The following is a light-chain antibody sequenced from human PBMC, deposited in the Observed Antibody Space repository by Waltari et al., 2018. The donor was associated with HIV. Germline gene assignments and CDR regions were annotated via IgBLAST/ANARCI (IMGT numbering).Light chain of an antibody. CDR3: CSYAGSSTSVV. CDR2: EVK. CDR1: TSDVGSYNI. J-gene: IGLJ2*01. Sequence: QSALTQSASVSGSPGQSITISCTGPTSDVGSYNIVSWYQHHPGKAPKLMIYEVKKRPSGVSNRVSGSKSGNTASLTISGLQAEDEADYYCCSYAGSSTSVVFGGGTKLTVL. V-gene: IGLV2-23*02.